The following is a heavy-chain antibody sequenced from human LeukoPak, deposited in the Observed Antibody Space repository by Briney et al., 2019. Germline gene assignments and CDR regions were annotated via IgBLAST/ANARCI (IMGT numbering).Heavy chain of an antibody. V-gene: IGHV3-23*01. CDR2: ISGGGGTT. J-gene: IGHJ4*02. Sequence: PGGSLRLSCAASGFTFSNYAMSWVRQAPGKGLEWLSGISGGGGTTYYADSVKGRFTISRDNSKNTLYLQMNSLRAEDTAVYYCAKLGCTGTICYANYWGQGTLVTVSS. D-gene: IGHD2-2*01. CDR1: GFTFSNYA. CDR3: AKLGCTGTICYANY.